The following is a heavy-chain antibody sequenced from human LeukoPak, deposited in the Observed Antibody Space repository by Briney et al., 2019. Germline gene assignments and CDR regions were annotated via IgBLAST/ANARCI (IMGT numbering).Heavy chain of an antibody. Sequence: SETLSLTCSVSGGSITYSHYYWGWVRQPPGKGLEWIGGIYYSGSTYYNPSLKSRVTISVDTSRNEFSLRLSSVTAADTALYFCARQSGSYGGILDNWGQGILGTVSS. CDR2: IYYSGST. D-gene: IGHD1-26*01. V-gene: IGHV4-39*01. CDR1: GGSITYSHYY. CDR3: ARQSGSYGGILDN. J-gene: IGHJ4*02.